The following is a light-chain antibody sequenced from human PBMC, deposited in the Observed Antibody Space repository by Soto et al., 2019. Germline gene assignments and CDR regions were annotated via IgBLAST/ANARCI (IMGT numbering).Light chain of an antibody. J-gene: IGKJ5*01. Sequence: IQLTQSPSSLSASVGDRVTITCRASQGISSYLAWYQQKPGKAPNLLIYAASTLQSGVPSRFSGSGSGTDFTLTISSLQPDDFATYYCQQLNSYPLITFGQGTRLEIK. CDR2: AAS. CDR3: QQLNSYPLIT. V-gene: IGKV1-9*01. CDR1: QGISSY.